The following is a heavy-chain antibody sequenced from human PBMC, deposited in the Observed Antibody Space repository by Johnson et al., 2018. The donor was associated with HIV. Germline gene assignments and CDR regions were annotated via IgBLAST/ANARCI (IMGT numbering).Heavy chain of an antibody. CDR1: GFTFSYYW. J-gene: IGHJ3*02. Sequence: EQLVESGGGLVQPGGSLRLSCAASGFTFSYYWMSWVRQAPGKGLEWVANIKQDGSEKYYVDSVKGRFTISRDNAKNSLYLQMNSLRAEDTAVYYCARDQSDIVVVVAASDAFDIWGQGTIVTVSS. V-gene: IGHV3-7*01. CDR2: IKQDGSEK. D-gene: IGHD2-15*01. CDR3: ARDQSDIVVVVAASDAFDI.